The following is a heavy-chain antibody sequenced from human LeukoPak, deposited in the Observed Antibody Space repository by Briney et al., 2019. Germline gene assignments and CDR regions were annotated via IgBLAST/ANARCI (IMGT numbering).Heavy chain of an antibody. J-gene: IGHJ5*02. D-gene: IGHD3-22*01. CDR2: ISGSGGST. CDR1: GFTFYNYA. CDR3: AKIFHTDDYYLGEHLFDA. Sequence: GGSLRLSCAVSGFTFYNYAMSGVRQAPGEGPEWLSAISGSGGSTTDTDFVKGRFTTSRDNSKSTLYLQIKSLRPEDTAIYYRAKIFHTDDYYLGEHLFDAWGQGTLVTVSS. V-gene: IGHV3-23*01.